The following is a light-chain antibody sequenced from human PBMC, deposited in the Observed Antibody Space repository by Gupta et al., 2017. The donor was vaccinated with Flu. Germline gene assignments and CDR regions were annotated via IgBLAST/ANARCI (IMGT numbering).Light chain of an antibody. CDR1: GSDIGRYNL. Sequence: QSALSQPASVSGSPGQTVTISCTGTGSDIGRYNLVSWYQQYPGKAPKLLIHEVNKRPSWVSNRFSGSKSGDTASLTISDLQSDDEAHYYCCSYAVIRDRQLFGGGTKLTVL. V-gene: IGLV2-23*02. CDR3: CSYAVIRDRQL. CDR2: EVN. J-gene: IGLJ2*01.